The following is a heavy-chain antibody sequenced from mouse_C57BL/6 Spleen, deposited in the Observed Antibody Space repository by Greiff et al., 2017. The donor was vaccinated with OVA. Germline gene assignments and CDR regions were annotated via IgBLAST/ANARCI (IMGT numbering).Heavy chain of an antibody. CDR2: ISSGGSYT. D-gene: IGHD1-1*01. Sequence: EVHLVESGGDLVKPGGSLKLSCAASGFTFSSYGMSWVRQTPDKRLEWVATISSGGSYTYYPDSVKGRFTISRDNAKNTLYLQMSSLKSEDTAMYYCARQGTTVVAPNWYFDVWGTGTTVTVSS. V-gene: IGHV5-6*01. J-gene: IGHJ1*03. CDR3: ARQGTTVVAPNWYFDV. CDR1: GFTFSSYG.